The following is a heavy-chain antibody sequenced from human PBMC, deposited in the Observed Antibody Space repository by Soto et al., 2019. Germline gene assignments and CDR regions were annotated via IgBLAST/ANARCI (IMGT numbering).Heavy chain of an antibody. CDR2: IHHSGTT. CDR3: ARGPPLGF. V-gene: IGHV4-4*02. Sequence: SETLSLTCAVSGAPITSNNWWAWLRRSPGKGLEWIGEIHHSGTTNYNPSLKSRVTISVDTSKNQFSLKLSSVTAADTAVYYCARGPPLGFWGQGTLVTVSS. CDR1: GAPITSNNW. J-gene: IGHJ4*02.